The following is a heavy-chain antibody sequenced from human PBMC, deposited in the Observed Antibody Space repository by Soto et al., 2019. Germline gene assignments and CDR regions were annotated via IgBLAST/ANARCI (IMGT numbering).Heavy chain of an antibody. CDR1: GFTFSSYS. J-gene: IGHJ4*02. D-gene: IGHD6-13*01. CDR3: ARQVAAADY. Sequence: EVQLVESGGGLVKPGGSLRLSCAASGFTFSSYSMNWVRQAPGKGLEWVSSISSSSSYIYYADSVKGRFTISRDNAKNSLYLQMNSLRVEDTSVYYCARQVAAADYWGQGTLVTVSS. V-gene: IGHV3-21*01. CDR2: ISSSSSYI.